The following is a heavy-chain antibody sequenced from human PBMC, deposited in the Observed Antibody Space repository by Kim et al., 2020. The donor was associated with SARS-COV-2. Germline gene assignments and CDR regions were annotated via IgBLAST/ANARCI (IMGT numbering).Heavy chain of an antibody. CDR2: IYYSGST. J-gene: IGHJ6*02. Sequence: SETLSLTCTVSGGSISSYYWSWIRQPPGKGLEWIGYIYYSGSTNYNPSLKSRVTISVDTSKNQFSLKLSSVTAADTAVYYCARDSGGGSSLGDYYYYGMDAWGQGTTVTVSS. D-gene: IGHD6-13*01. CDR3: ARDSGGGSSLGDYYYYGMDA. V-gene: IGHV4-59*13. CDR1: GGSISSYY.